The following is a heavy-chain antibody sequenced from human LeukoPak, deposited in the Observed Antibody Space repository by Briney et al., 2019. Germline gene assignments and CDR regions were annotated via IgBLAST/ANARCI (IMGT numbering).Heavy chain of an antibody. D-gene: IGHD2-8*01. CDR1: GGSFSGYY. CDR3: ARSWRAMFDASDQAPPDAFEL. CDR2: INHSGST. Sequence: KSSETLSLTCAVYGGSFSGYYWSWIRQPPGKGLEWNGEINHSGSTNYNPSLKSRVAISRDTSKNQFSLFLTSVTAADTALYYCARSWRAMFDASDQAPPDAFELWGRGTRVTVSS. J-gene: IGHJ3*01. V-gene: IGHV4-34*01.